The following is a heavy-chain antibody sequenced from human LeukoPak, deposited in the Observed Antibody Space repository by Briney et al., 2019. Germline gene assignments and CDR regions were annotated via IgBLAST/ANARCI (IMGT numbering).Heavy chain of an antibody. D-gene: IGHD3-10*01. CDR1: GFTFSSYA. CDR3: ARDRGVRGAEYMDV. V-gene: IGHV3-21*01. Sequence: SGGSLRLSCAASGFTFSSYAMHWVRQAPGKGLEWVSSISSSSYIYYADSVKGRFTISRDNAKNSLYLQMNSLRAEDTAVYYCARDRGVRGAEYMDVWGKGTTVTVSS. J-gene: IGHJ6*03. CDR2: ISSSSYI.